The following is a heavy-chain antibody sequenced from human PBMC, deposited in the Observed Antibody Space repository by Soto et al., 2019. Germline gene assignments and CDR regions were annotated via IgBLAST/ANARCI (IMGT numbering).Heavy chain of an antibody. V-gene: IGHV4-4*02. CDR3: ARVSYGSSWDFDY. CDR1: GASINRINW. CDR2: LYHGGST. D-gene: IGHD2-2*01. J-gene: IGHJ4*02. Sequence: SETLSLTCAVSGASINRINWWSWVRQSPGKGLEWIGELYHGGSTNYNPSLKSRVTISLDKSKNQLSLKLSSVTAADTAVYYCARVSYGSSWDFDYWGQGTLVTVSS.